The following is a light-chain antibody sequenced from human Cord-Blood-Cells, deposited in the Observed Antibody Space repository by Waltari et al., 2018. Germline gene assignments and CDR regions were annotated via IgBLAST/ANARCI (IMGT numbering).Light chain of an antibody. J-gene: IGLJ1*01. CDR1: SSDVGGYNY. V-gene: IGLV2-14*01. CDR3: SSYTSSSTYV. Sequence: QSALTQPASVSGSPGQSITISCTGTSSDVGGYNYVSWYQQHPGQAPKLMTYEVSNRPSGVSNRFAGSKSGNTASLTISGLQAEDEADYYCSSYTSSSTYVFGTGTKVTVL. CDR2: EVS.